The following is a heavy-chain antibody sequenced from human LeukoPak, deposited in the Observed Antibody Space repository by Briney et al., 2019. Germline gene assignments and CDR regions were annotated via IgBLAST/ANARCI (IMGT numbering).Heavy chain of an antibody. V-gene: IGHV3-48*03. D-gene: IGHD3-10*01. CDR2: ISSSSSTI. CDR1: GFAFSRYE. Sequence: GGSLRLSCAASGFAFSRYEMNWVRQAPGKGLEWVSYISSSSSTIYYADSVKGRFTISRDNAKNSVHLQLNSLRAEDTAVYYCAREGLYGSGSYFPDAFDIWGQGTMVTVSS. CDR3: AREGLYGSGSYFPDAFDI. J-gene: IGHJ3*02.